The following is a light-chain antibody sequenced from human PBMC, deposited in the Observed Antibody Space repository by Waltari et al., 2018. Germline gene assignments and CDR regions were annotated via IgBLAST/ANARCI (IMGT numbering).Light chain of an antibody. CDR3: QQYYNYSWT. J-gene: IGKJ1*01. CDR1: QTVDNW. V-gene: IGKV1-5*03. Sequence: DIQMTQSPSTLSASVGDRVTITCRASQTVDNWLAWYQQKPGKVPKVLISKASSLESGVPSRFSGSGSGTDFTLSISSLQLDDFATYYCQQYYNYSWTFGQGTKVDIK. CDR2: KAS.